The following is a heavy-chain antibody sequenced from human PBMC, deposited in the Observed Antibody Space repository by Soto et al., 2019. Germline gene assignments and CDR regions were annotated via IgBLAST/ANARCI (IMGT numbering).Heavy chain of an antibody. CDR1: GGTFSNDI. V-gene: IGHV1-69*04. D-gene: IGHD5-12*01. CDR2: IIPLLDIA. J-gene: IGHJ5*02. Sequence: GKTSGGTFSNDIITWVRQAPGQGLEWMGRIIPLLDIANYAQKFQGRVTITADKSTSTAYMELDSLRSEDTAVYYCARDSPIGSTFSGYEAIDPWGPGTLVTVSS. CDR3: ARDSPIGSTFSGYEAIDP.